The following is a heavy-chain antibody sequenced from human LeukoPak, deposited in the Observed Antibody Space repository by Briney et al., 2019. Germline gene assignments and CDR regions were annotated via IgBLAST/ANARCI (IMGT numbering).Heavy chain of an antibody. D-gene: IGHD2-15*01. CDR3: ARGSRGGSLGAFDI. V-gene: IGHV3-53*01. Sequence: GGSLRLSCAASGFTFSDYYMSWIRQAPRKGLEWLSVIYSGGSTYYADSVKGRFTISRDNSKNTLYLQMNSLRAEDTAVYYCARGSRGGSLGAFDIWGQGTMVTVSS. CDR2: IYSGGST. J-gene: IGHJ3*02. CDR1: GFTFSDYY.